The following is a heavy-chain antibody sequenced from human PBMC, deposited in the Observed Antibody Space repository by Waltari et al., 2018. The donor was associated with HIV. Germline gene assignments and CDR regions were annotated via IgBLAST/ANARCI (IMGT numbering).Heavy chain of an antibody. CDR2: INHSGST. Sequence: QVQLQQWGAGLLKPSETLSLTCAVYGGSFSGYYWSWIRQPPGKGLEWIGEINHSGSTNYNPSLKSRVTISVDTSKNQFSLKLSSVTAADTAVYYCARGLAYSSGCQGASFDYWGQGTLVTVSS. CDR1: GGSFSGYY. D-gene: IGHD6-19*01. CDR3: ARGLAYSSGCQGASFDY. J-gene: IGHJ4*02. V-gene: IGHV4-34*01.